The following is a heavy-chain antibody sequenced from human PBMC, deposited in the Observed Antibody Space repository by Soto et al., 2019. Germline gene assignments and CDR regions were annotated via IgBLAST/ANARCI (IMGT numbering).Heavy chain of an antibody. D-gene: IGHD3-3*01. J-gene: IGHJ1*01. CDR2: IYYTGNT. V-gene: IGHV4-31*03. CDR1: GGSVSSGSYY. CDR3: ASDPRSAYYHDH. Sequence: SETLSLTCTVSGGSVSSGSYYWSWIRQHPGRGLEWIGYIYYTGNTYYNPSLKSRLAISVDTSKNQFSLKLTSVTAADTAVYYCASDPRSAYYHDHSGQGTLVTVYS.